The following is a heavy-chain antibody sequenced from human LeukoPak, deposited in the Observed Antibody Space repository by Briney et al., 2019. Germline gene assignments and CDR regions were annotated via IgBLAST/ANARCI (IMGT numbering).Heavy chain of an antibody. V-gene: IGHV1-2*02. CDR2: INPNSGGT. Sequence: ASVKVSCKASGYTFTGYYMHWVRQAPGQGLEWMGWINPNSGGTNYAQKFQGRVTMTRDTSISTAYMELSRLRSDDTAVYYCARWGTAMVTGFDYWGQGTLVTVSS. CDR3: ARWGTAMVTGFDY. CDR1: GYTFTGYY. D-gene: IGHD5-18*01. J-gene: IGHJ4*02.